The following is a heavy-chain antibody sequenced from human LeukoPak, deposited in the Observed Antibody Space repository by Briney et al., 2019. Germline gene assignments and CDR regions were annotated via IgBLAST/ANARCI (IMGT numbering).Heavy chain of an antibody. CDR3: ATFRGYSNFDL. V-gene: IGHV1-18*01. Sequence: ASVKVSCKASGYTFTSYGISWVRQAPGQGLEWMGWISAYNGNTNYAQKLQGRVTMTEDTSTDTAYMELSSLRSEDTAVYYCATFRGYSNFDLWGRGTLVTVSS. CDR2: ISAYNGNT. J-gene: IGHJ2*01. D-gene: IGHD5-12*01. CDR1: GYTFTSYG.